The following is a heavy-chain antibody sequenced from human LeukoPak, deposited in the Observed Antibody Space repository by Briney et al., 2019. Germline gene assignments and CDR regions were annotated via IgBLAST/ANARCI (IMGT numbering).Heavy chain of an antibody. CDR2: INNDGRSA. J-gene: IGHJ4*02. CDR3: ARGTSTALDY. CDR1: EFTFSSYW. Sequence: GGSLRLSCAASEFTFSSYWMHWVRQGPGKGLVWVSRINNDGRSASYADSVKGRFTISRDNTKNTLYLQMNSLRAEDTAVYFCARGTSTALDYWGQGTLVTVSS. V-gene: IGHV3-74*01. D-gene: IGHD5/OR15-5a*01.